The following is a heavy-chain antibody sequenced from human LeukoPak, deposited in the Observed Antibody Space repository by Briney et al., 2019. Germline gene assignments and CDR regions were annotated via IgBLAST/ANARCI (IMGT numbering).Heavy chain of an antibody. CDR3: ARGCVDTAWHHDY. V-gene: IGHV4-39*07. J-gene: IGHJ4*02. CDR2: IHHSGTT. CDR1: GGSISSGPFH. Sequence: SETLSLTCTVSGGSISSGPFHWGWVRQSPGKGLEWIGIIHHSGTTYYNPSLKSRVTISVDTSKNQFSLKLSSVTAADTAVYYCARGCVDTAWHHDYWGQGTLVTVSS. D-gene: IGHD5-18*01.